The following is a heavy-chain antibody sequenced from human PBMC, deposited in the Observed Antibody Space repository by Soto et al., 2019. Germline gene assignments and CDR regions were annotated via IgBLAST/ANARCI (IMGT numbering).Heavy chain of an antibody. CDR2: INHSGST. J-gene: IGHJ5*02. Sequence: ETLSLTCAVYGVSFSGYYWSWIRQPPGKGLEWIGEINHSGSTNYNPSLKSRVTISVDTSKNQFSLKLSSVTAADTAVYYCARGGGLLLWFGELSQPFDPWGQGTLVTV. CDR1: GVSFSGYY. V-gene: IGHV4-34*01. CDR3: ARGGGLLLWFGELSQPFDP. D-gene: IGHD3-10*01.